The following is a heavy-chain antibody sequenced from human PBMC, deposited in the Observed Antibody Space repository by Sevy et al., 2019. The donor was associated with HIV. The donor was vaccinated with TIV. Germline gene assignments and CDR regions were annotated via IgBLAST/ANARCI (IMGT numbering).Heavy chain of an antibody. CDR3: ARELEGLRVVVAATAYYYYGMDV. CDR2: ISYDGSNK. D-gene: IGHD2-15*01. Sequence: GGSLRLSCAASGFTFSSYAMHWVRQAPGKGLEWVAVISYDGSNKYYADSVKGRFTISRDNSKNTPYLQMNSLRAEDTAVYYCARELEGLRVVVAATAYYYYGMDVWGQGTTVTVSS. V-gene: IGHV3-30-3*01. CDR1: GFTFSSYA. J-gene: IGHJ6*02.